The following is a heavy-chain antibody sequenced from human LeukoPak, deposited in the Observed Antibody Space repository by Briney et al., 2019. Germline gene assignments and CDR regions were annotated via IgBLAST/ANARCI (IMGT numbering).Heavy chain of an antibody. CDR2: IGGGDST. CDR3: AREREDWGLAFDY. Sequence: GGSLRLSCAASGFTVSSNYMSWVRQAPGKGLEWVSVIGGGDSTYYADSVKGRFTISRDNSKNTLYLQMNNLRAEDTAVYYCAREREDWGLAFDYWGQGTLVTVSS. V-gene: IGHV3-53*01. J-gene: IGHJ4*02. D-gene: IGHD3/OR15-3a*01. CDR1: GFTVSSNY.